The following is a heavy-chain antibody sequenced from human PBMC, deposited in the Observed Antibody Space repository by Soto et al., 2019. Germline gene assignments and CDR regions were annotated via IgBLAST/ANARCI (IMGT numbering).Heavy chain of an antibody. CDR1: GYTFTSYG. Sequence: ASVKVSCKASGYTFTSYGISWVRQAPGQGLEWMGWMSPNNGNTGYAQKFQGRVTMTRNTSISTAYMELSSLRSEDTAVYYCARDEYDYIWGSYREGGYMDVWGKGTTVTVSS. D-gene: IGHD3-16*02. CDR3: ARDEYDYIWGSYREGGYMDV. J-gene: IGHJ6*03. CDR2: MSPNNGNT. V-gene: IGHV1-8*02.